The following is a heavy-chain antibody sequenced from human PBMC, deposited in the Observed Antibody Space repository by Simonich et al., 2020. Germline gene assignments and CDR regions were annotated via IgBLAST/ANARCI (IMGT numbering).Heavy chain of an antibody. V-gene: IGHV3-7*01. J-gene: IGHJ6*03. CDR2: IKQDGSEK. Sequence: EVQLVESGGGLVQPGGSLRLSCAASGFTFSSYWMGWVRQAPGKGLEWWANIKQDGSEKYYVDYVKGRFTTSRDNAKNSLYLQMNSLRAEDTAVYYCARDGLGTAYYYYMDVWGKGTTVTVSS. CDR1: GFTFSSYW. D-gene: IGHD7-27*01. CDR3: ARDGLGTAYYYYMDV.